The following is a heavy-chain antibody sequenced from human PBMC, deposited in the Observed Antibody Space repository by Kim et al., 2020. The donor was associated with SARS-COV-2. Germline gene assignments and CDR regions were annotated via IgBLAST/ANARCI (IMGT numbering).Heavy chain of an antibody. Sequence: ASVKVSCKASGYTFTSYDINWVRQATGQGLEWMGWMNPNSGNTGYAQKFQGRVTMTRNTSISTAYMELSSLRSEDTAVYYCARGRHPRKRYCSGGSCYSADYWGQGTLVTVSS. CDR3: ARGRHPRKRYCSGGSCYSADY. CDR1: GYTFTSYD. CDR2: MNPNSGNT. V-gene: IGHV1-8*01. D-gene: IGHD2-15*01. J-gene: IGHJ4*02.